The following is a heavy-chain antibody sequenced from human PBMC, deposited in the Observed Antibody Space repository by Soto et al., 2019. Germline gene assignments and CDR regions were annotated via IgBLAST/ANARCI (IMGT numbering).Heavy chain of an antibody. Sequence: GGSLRLSCAASGFTFSSYSMNWVRQAPGKGLEWVSSISSSSSYIYYADSVKGRFTISRDNAKNSLYLQMNSLRAEDTAVYYCARDAPTIFGVVIPSNPWGQGTLVTVSS. CDR3: ARDAPTIFGVVIPSNP. CDR1: GFTFSSYS. CDR2: ISSSSSYI. D-gene: IGHD3-3*01. V-gene: IGHV3-21*01. J-gene: IGHJ5*02.